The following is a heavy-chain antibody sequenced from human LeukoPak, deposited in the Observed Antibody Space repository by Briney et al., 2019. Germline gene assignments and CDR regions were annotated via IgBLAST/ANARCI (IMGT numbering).Heavy chain of an antibody. J-gene: IGHJ4*02. CDR1: GGSISSYY. D-gene: IGHD6-19*01. Sequence: KTSETLSLTCTVSGGSISSYYWSWIRQPPGKGLEWIGYIYYSGSTNYNPSLKSRVTISVDTSKNQFSLKLSSVTAADTAVYYYAMGWYYFDYWGQGTLVTVSS. V-gene: IGHV4-59*01. CDR2: IYYSGST. CDR3: AMGWYYFDY.